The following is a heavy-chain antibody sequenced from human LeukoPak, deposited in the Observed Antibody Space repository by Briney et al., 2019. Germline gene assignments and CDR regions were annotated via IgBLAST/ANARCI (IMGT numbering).Heavy chain of an antibody. J-gene: IGHJ4*02. V-gene: IGHV1-18*01. CDR2: VSAHNGVR. Sequence: GASVKVSCKPSGHIDFDYGINWGRQAPGQGLEWMGWVSAHNGVRNYAETFQDRVTLTTDTSTATAFMELRGLKSDDTAVYYRAILRSGHNYHIDFWGQGTLVTVSS. D-gene: IGHD5-24*01. CDR1: GHIDFDYG. CDR3: AILRSGHNYHIDF.